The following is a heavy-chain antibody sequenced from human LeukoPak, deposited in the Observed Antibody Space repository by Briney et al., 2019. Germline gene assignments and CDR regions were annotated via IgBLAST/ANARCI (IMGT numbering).Heavy chain of an antibody. CDR1: GGTFSSYA. CDR3: ARGGLAGYYYYGMDV. J-gene: IGHJ6*02. D-gene: IGHD2-15*01. CDR2: IIPIFGTA. V-gene: IGHV1-69*13. Sequence: SVKVSCKASGGTFSSYAISWVRQAPGQGLEWMGGIIPIFGTANYAQKFQGRVTITADESTSTSYMELSSLRSEDTAVYYCARGGLAGYYYYGMDVWGQGTTVTVSS.